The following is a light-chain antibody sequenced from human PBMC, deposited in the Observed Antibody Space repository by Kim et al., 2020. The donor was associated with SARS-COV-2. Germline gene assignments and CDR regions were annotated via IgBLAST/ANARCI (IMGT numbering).Light chain of an antibody. J-gene: IGLJ2*01. V-gene: IGLV1-51*01. CDR1: SCNLVNNA. Sequence: GEKGSGPCSGASCNLVNNAVSWYQQLPGTAPKPLIYDNNERPTGVPDRFADSKSGTSATLGITGLQTEDGADYYCGTWDSSRSAVVFGGGTQLTV. CDR2: DNN. CDR3: GTWDSSRSAVV.